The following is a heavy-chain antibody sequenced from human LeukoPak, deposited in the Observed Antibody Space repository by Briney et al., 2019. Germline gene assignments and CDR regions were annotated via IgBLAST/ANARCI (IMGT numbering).Heavy chain of an antibody. CDR3: ARENRRYSGITAERAFDI. D-gene: IGHD1-26*01. CDR1: GFTFSSYE. J-gene: IGHJ3*02. V-gene: IGHV3-48*03. CDR2: ISSSGSTI. Sequence: GRSLRLSCAASGFTFSSYEMNWVRQAPGKGLEWVSYISSSGSTIYYADSVKGRFTISRDNAKNSLYLQMNSLRAEDTAVYYCARENRRYSGITAERAFDIWGQGTMVTVSS.